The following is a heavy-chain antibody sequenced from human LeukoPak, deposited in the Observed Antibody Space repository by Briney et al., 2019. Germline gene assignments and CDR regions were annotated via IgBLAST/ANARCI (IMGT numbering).Heavy chain of an antibody. Sequence: GGSLRLSCAASGFSVTNNYMSWVRQAPGKGLEWVSAISGSGGSTYYADSVKGRFTISRDNLKNTLYLQMNSLRAEDTAVYYCAKAIIWYPLDYWGQGTLVTVSS. V-gene: IGHV3-23*01. CDR3: AKAIIWYPLDY. J-gene: IGHJ4*02. D-gene: IGHD6-13*01. CDR2: ISGSGGST. CDR1: GFSVTNNY.